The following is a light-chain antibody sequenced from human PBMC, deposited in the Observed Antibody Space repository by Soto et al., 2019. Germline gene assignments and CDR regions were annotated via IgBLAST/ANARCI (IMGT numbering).Light chain of an antibody. CDR2: EVI. J-gene: IGLJ2*01. CDR3: SSYASGSTV. V-gene: IGLV2-14*03. CDR1: SSDVGGYNF. Sequence: QSVLTQPASVSGSPGQSITISCTGTSSDVGGYNFVSWYQQHPGKAPKLVIYEVINRPSGVSNRFSGSKSDNTASLTISGLQAEDEADYYCSSYASGSTVFGGGTKLTVL.